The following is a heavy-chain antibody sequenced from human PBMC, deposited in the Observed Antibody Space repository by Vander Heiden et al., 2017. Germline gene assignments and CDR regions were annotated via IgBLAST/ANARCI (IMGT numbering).Heavy chain of an antibody. CDR3: ARVGDGYIYGYAVWFDP. J-gene: IGHJ5*02. Sequence: QVQLQEPGPGLVKPSETLSPTRAASGHSFTSGYYWGWIRQPPGKGLEWIGSIYQSGNTYYNPSLKSRLTISVDTSKNQFSLKLTSVTAADTAVYYCARVGDGYIYGYAVWFDPWGQGTLVTVSS. CDR2: IYQSGNT. CDR1: GHSFTSGYY. D-gene: IGHD5-18*01. V-gene: IGHV4-38-2*01.